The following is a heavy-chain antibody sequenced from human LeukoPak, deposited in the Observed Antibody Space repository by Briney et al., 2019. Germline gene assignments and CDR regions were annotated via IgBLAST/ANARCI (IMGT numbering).Heavy chain of an antibody. CDR2: IYSGGST. Sequence: GGSLRLSCAASGFTVSSNYMSWVRQAPGKGLEWVSVIYSGGSTYYADSVKGRFTISRDNSKNTLYLQMNSLRAEDTAVYYCASANSSSWYVHYYYGMDVWGQGTTVTVSS. J-gene: IGHJ6*02. CDR3: ASANSSSWYVHYYYGMDV. V-gene: IGHV3-53*01. D-gene: IGHD6-13*01. CDR1: GFTVSSNY.